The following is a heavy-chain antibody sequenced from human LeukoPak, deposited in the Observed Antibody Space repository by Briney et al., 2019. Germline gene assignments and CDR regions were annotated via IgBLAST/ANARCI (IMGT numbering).Heavy chain of an antibody. CDR3: ARGRLYTGYDPVLDL. D-gene: IGHD5-12*01. CDR1: GFTFAHYG. V-gene: IGHV3-30*03. CDR2: IAFDGRRK. J-gene: IGHJ5*02. Sequence: PGGSLRLSCAASGFTFAHYGVQWVRQAPGKGLEWVAAIAFDGRRKFYTNSVKGRFTISRDNSNNILFLQMSDLRTEDTALYYCARGRLYTGYDPVLDLWGQGTPVTVSS.